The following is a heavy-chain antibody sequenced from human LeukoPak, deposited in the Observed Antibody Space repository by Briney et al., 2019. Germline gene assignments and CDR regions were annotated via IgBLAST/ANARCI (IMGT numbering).Heavy chain of an antibody. J-gene: IGHJ6*02. CDR1: GGSISGHF. Sequence: SETLSLTCTVSGGSISGHFWSWIRQPPGKGLEWIGYIYYSGNTNYNPSLKSRVTISVDTSKNQFSLMLSSVTAADTAVYYCARVRNEVRGVTYYYYGMDVWGQGTTVTVSS. D-gene: IGHD3-10*01. CDR2: IYYSGNT. CDR3: ARVRNEVRGVTYYYYGMDV. V-gene: IGHV4-59*11.